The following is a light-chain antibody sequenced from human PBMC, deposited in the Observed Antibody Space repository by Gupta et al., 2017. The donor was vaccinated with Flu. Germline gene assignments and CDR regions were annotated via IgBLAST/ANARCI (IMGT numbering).Light chain of an antibody. CDR1: QTLINNY. V-gene: IGKV3-20*01. CDR2: VSS. J-gene: IGKJ1*01. CDR3: QHYDNSPWT. Sequence: EILLTQSPGTLSLSPGERATLSCRASQTLINNYLAWYQQKPGQAPRLLIYVSSSRATGTPDRFSGSVSGTDFTLTISRLEPEDFAVYYCQHYDNSPWTFGQGTKVEIK.